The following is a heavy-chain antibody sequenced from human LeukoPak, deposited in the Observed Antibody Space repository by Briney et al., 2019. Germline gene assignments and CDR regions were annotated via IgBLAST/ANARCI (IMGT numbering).Heavy chain of an antibody. J-gene: IGHJ4*02. V-gene: IGHV5-51*01. D-gene: IGHD2-15*01. CDR3: ARLPRYCRGGSCYSQHGDY. CDR2: IYPGDSDT. Sequence: KPGESLKISCKGSGYSFTSYWIGWVRQMPGKGLEWMGIIYPGDSDTRYSPSFQGQVTISADKSISTAYLQWSSLKASDTAMYYCARLPRYCRGGSCYSQHGDYWGQGTLVTVSS. CDR1: GYSFTSYW.